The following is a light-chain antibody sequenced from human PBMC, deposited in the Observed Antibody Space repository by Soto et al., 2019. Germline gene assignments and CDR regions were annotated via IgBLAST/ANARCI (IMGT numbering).Light chain of an antibody. V-gene: IGKV2-24*01. CDR3: VQATPFPIT. CDR1: HSLVHSDGNTY. Sequence: IVLTQTPLSSPVTLGQPASISCRSSHSLVHSDGNTYLSWLQQRPGQPPRHLIYEISNRFSGVPDRFSGSGAGTDFTLKISGVEAEDVGVYYCVQATPFPITFGQGTRLEIK. J-gene: IGKJ5*01. CDR2: EIS.